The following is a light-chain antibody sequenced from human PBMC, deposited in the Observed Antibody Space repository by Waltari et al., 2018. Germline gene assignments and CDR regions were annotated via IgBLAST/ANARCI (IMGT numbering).Light chain of an antibody. CDR3: GTWDSSLSGAV. CDR1: PSNIGNNY. Sequence: QSVLTQPPSVSAAPGQRVTLSCSGGPSNIGNNYVSWYRQFPGTAPELLIYEDGERPSGVPGRFSGSKSGTSATLDITGLQAGDEADYYCGTWDSSLSGAVFGGGTHLTVL. CDR2: EDG. V-gene: IGLV1-51*02. J-gene: IGLJ7*01.